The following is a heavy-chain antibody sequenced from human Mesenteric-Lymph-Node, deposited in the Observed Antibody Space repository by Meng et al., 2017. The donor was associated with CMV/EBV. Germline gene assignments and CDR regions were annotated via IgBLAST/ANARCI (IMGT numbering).Heavy chain of an antibody. Sequence: CVASECKVSNYWMSWVRQAPGKGLEWVANIKRDGSEKNYVQSLKGRFTSSRDNAKNSLSLQVNSLRVEDTAVYYCARETCIATSCADAAWY. D-gene: IGHD2-21*01. CDR3: ARETCIATSCADAAWY. V-gene: IGHV3-7*01. CDR2: IKRDGSEK. CDR1: ECKVSNYW. J-gene: IGHJ2*01.